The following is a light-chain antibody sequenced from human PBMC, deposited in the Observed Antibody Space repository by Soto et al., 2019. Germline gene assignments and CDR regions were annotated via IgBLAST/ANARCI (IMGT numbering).Light chain of an antibody. CDR3: QSYDSTNRV. V-gene: IGLV6-57*04. CDR1: SGSIASNS. Sequence: NFMLTQPHSVSESPGKTVTISCTRGSGSIASNSVQWYQRRPGSAPTTVIYENNQRPSGVPDRFSGSIDSSSNSASLTISGLKTEDEADYYCQSYDSTNRVFGGGTQLTVL. CDR2: ENN. J-gene: IGLJ3*02.